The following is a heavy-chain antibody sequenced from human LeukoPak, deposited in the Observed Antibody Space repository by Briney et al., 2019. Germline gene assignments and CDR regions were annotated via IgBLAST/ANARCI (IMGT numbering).Heavy chain of an antibody. Sequence: GRSLRLSCTASGFTFGDYAMRWVRQAPGKGGEWGGFIRSKAYGATKEYAASVNRRFTISRDDSKTIPYLQMTSLKTEDTAVYYCNRDRPPIAARPSWFDPWGQGTLVTVSS. CDR1: GFTFGDYA. CDR2: IRSKAYGATK. D-gene: IGHD6-6*01. J-gene: IGHJ5*02. CDR3: NRDRPPIAARPSWFDP. V-gene: IGHV3-49*04.